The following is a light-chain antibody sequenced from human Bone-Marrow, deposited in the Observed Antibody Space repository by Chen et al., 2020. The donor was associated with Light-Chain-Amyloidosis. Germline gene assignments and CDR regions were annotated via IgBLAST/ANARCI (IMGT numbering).Light chain of an antibody. CDR3: QSYQGSSQGV. V-gene: IGLV6-57*01. J-gene: IGLJ3*02. CDR2: EDD. Sequence: NFMLTQPHSVSESPGKTVIISCTRSSGSIATNYVQWYQQRPGSSPTTVIYEDDQRPSGVPDRFSGSIDRSYNSASLAISGLKTEDKSDYYCQSYQGSSQGVFGGGTKLTVL. CDR1: SGSIATNY.